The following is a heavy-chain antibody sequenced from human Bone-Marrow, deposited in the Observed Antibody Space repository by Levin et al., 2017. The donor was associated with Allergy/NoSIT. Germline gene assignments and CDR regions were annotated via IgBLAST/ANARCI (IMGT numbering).Heavy chain of an antibody. CDR1: GFTFSRHG. CDR3: AREGSISKWWFDA. J-gene: IGHJ5*02. CDR2: ISDGGSTT. Sequence: GGSLRLSCAASGFTFSRHGMHWIRRAPGKGLEWVAVISDGGSTTYYADSVKGRFTISRDNSKNTMDLQMNSLRGEDTAVYFCAREGSISKWWFDAWGQGTQVTVSS. D-gene: IGHD6-13*01. V-gene: IGHV3-30*03.